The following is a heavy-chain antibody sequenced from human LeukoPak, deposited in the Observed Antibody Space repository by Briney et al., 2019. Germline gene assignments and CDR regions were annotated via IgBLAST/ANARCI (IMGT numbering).Heavy chain of an antibody. Sequence: ASVKVSCKASGYTFTGYYMHWVRQAPGQGLEWMGWINPNSGGTNYAQKFQGRVTMTRDTSISTAYMELSRLRSDDTAVYYCARDLERGYSYYYGRDVWGQGTTVTVSS. CDR2: INPNSGGT. J-gene: IGHJ6*02. CDR3: ARDLERGYSYYYGRDV. V-gene: IGHV1-2*02. CDR1: GYTFTGYY. D-gene: IGHD2-2*03.